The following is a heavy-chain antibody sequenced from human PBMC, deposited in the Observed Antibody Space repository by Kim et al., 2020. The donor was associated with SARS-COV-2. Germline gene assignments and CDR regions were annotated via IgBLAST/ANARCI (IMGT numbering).Heavy chain of an antibody. CDR3: AKEMEGGLSTMDY. CDR1: GFSFSNFP. D-gene: IGHD3-10*01. V-gene: IGHV3-23*01. Sequence: GGSLRLSCAASGFSFSNFPMSWVRQAPGRGLEWVSAITASGGHTYYTPSVRGRLTVSRDNSENTLFLQMSSLGVDDTAVYYCAKEMEGGLSTMDYLGQG. CDR2: ITASGGHT. J-gene: IGHJ4*02.